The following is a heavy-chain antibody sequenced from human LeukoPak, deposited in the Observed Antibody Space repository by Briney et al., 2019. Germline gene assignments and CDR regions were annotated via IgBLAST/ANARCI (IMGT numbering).Heavy chain of an antibody. CDR3: ARATMVRGVILDY. D-gene: IGHD3-10*01. CDR1: GGTFSSYA. CDR2: IIPILGIA. J-gene: IGHJ4*02. Sequence: ASVKVSCKASGGTFSSYAISWVRQAPGRGLEWMGRIIPILGIANYAQKFQGRVTITADKSTSTAYMELSSLRSEDTAVYYCARATMVRGVILDYWGQGTLVTVSS. V-gene: IGHV1-69*04.